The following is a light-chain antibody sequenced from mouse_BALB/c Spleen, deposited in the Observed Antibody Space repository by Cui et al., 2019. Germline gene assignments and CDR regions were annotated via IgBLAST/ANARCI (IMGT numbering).Light chain of an antibody. J-gene: IGKJ1*01. Sequence: IVLTQSPAIMSASLGEESTLTRSASSTVSYMHWYQQKSGNSPKLFIYSTTNLASGVPSRFSGSGSGTFYSLTIGSVEAEDAADYYCHQWSSYPWTFGGGTKLEIK. CDR2: STT. CDR1: STVSY. CDR3: HQWSSYPWT. V-gene: IGKV4-80*01.